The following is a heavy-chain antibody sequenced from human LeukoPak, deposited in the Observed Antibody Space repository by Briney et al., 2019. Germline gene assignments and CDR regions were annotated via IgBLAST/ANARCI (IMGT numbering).Heavy chain of an antibody. CDR1: GFTFSSYA. CDR3: AKSLVVVPAAGSWFDP. D-gene: IGHD2-2*01. Sequence: GGSLRLSCAASGFTFSSYAMTWVRQAPGKGLEWVSAISGNGGSTYYAYSVKGRFTISRDTSKNTLYLQMNSLRAEDTAIYYCAKSLVVVPAAGSWFDPWGQGTLVTVSS. CDR2: ISGNGGST. V-gene: IGHV3-23*01. J-gene: IGHJ5*02.